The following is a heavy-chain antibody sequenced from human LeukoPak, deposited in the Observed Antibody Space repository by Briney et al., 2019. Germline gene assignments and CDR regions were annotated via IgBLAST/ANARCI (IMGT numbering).Heavy chain of an antibody. J-gene: IGHJ5*02. CDR2: NNPNSGGT. CDR3: ARALVGATDWFDP. D-gene: IGHD1-26*01. CDR1: GYTFTGYY. Sequence: ASVKVSCKASGYTFTGYYMHWVRQAPGQGLEWMGWNNPNSGGTNYAQKFQGRVTMTRDTSISTAYMELSRLRSDDTAVYYCARALVGATDWFDPWGQGTLVTVSS. V-gene: IGHV1-2*02.